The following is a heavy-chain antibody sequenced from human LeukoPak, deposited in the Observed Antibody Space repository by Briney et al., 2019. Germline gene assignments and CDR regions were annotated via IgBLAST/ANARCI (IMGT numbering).Heavy chain of an antibody. CDR2: IYYTGT. CDR3: ASRKLGNDY. J-gene: IGHJ4*02. CDR1: GGSISHYY. V-gene: IGHV4-59*01. D-gene: IGHD7-27*01. Sequence: PSETLSLTCTVSGGSISHYYWTWIRQPPGKGLEWIGYIYYTGTSYNPSLKSRVTISADTSKNQFSLKLISVTAADTAVYYCASRKLGNDYWGQGTLVTVSS.